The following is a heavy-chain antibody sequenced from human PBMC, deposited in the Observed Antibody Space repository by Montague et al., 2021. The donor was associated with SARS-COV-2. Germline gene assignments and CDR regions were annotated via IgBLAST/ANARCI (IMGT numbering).Heavy chain of an antibody. J-gene: IGHJ6*02. CDR3: ARDHMTILFMAYYYGMDV. Sequence: SETLSLTCTVSGGSISSYYWSWIRQPAGKGLEWIGRIYPSGSTKYNPSXXSRVTMSVDTSKNQFSLKLSSVTAADTAVYYCARDHMTILFMAYYYGMDVWGQGTTVTVSS. V-gene: IGHV4-4*07. CDR1: GGSISSYY. CDR2: IYPSGST. D-gene: IGHD4/OR15-4a*01.